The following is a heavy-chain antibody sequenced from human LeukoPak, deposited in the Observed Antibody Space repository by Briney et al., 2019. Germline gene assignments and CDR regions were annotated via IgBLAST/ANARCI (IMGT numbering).Heavy chain of an antibody. CDR1: GYTFTSYD. J-gene: IGHJ4*02. Sequence: AASVKVSCKASGYTFTSYDINWVRQATGQGLEWMGWMNPNSGNTGYAQKFQGRVTMTRNTSISTAYMELSSLRSEDTAVYYCARKSHDYGDMADWGQRTLVTVSS. CDR2: MNPNSGNT. CDR3: ARKSHDYGDMAD. D-gene: IGHD4-17*01. V-gene: IGHV1-8*01.